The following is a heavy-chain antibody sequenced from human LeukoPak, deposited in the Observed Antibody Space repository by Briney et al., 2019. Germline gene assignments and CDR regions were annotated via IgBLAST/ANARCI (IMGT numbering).Heavy chain of an antibody. CDR1: DGSISSYY. Sequence: PSETLSLTCTVSDGSISSYYWSWIRQPPGKGLEWIGYIYYSGSTNYNPSLKSRVTISVDTSKNQFSLKLSSVTAADTAVYYCAREWALGATSPFDIWGQGTMVTVSS. D-gene: IGHD1-26*01. CDR3: AREWALGATSPFDI. J-gene: IGHJ3*02. V-gene: IGHV4-59*01. CDR2: IYYSGST.